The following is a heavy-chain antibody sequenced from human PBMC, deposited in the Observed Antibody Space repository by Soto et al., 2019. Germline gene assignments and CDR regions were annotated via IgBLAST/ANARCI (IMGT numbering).Heavy chain of an antibody. CDR2: IIPIFGTA. J-gene: IGHJ6*02. Sequence: QVQLVQSGAEVKKPGSSVKVSCKASGGTFSSYAISWVRQAPGQGLEWMGGIIPIFGTANYAQKFQGRVTITADKSTSTAYMQLSSLRSEDTAVYYCARDLRFLEWIGLTAYYYYGMDVWGQGTTVTVSS. D-gene: IGHD3-3*01. CDR1: GGTFSSYA. CDR3: ARDLRFLEWIGLTAYYYYGMDV. V-gene: IGHV1-69*06.